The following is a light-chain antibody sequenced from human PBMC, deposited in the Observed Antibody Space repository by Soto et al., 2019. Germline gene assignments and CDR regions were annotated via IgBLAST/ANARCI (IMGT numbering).Light chain of an antibody. CDR1: QSVSSSY. V-gene: IGKV3-20*01. J-gene: IGKJ1*01. CDR2: GAS. Sequence: EIVLTQSPGTLSLSPGERATLSCRASQSVSSSYLAWYQQKPGQAPRLLIYGASSRATGIPDRFSGSGSGTDFNLTISRLEPEDFAVYYCQQYGSSPLAWTFGQGTKAEIK. CDR3: QQYGSSPLAWT.